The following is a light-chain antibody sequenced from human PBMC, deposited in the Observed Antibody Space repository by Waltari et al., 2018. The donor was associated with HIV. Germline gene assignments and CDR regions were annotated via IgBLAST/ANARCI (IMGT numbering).Light chain of an antibody. V-gene: IGKV3-15*01. CDR3: HQYNSLPRT. CDR1: QSVSTN. J-gene: IGKJ1*01. Sequence: EIVMTQSPDTLSVSPGERVTLSCRASQSVSTNLAWYQHKPGQAPRLLISVASTRATGIPARFSGSGSGTEFTLTISSLKSEDSAIYYCHQYNSLPRTFGLGTKVEIK. CDR2: VAS.